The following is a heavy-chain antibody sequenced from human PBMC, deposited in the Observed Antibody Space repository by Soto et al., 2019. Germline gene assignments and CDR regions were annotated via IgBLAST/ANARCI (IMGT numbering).Heavy chain of an antibody. CDR1: GGTFSSYA. CDR2: IIPIFGTA. Sequence: RASVKVSCKASGGTFSSYAISWVRQAPGQGLEWMGGIIPIFGTANYAQKFQGRVTITADKSTSTVYMELSSLRSEDTAVYYCASPYGGNSHDYYGMDVWGQGTTVTVSS. V-gene: IGHV1-69*06. D-gene: IGHD4-17*01. CDR3: ASPYGGNSHDYYGMDV. J-gene: IGHJ6*02.